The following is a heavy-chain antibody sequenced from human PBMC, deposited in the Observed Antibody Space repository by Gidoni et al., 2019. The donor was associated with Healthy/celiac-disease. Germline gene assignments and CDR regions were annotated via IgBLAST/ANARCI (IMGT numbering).Heavy chain of an antibody. CDR3: ARAQLRDDAFDI. CDR2: TYYRSKWYN. Sequence: QVKLQQSGPGRVKPSQTLPLPCAISGARAASNSAAWNWIRQSPSKCLGWLGRTYYRSKWYNDYAVSVKSRITINPVTSKNQFSLQLSSVTPEDTAVYYCARAQLRDDAFDIWGQGTMVTVSS. V-gene: IGHV6-1*01. J-gene: IGHJ3*02. CDR1: GARAASNSAA. D-gene: IGHD1-26*01.